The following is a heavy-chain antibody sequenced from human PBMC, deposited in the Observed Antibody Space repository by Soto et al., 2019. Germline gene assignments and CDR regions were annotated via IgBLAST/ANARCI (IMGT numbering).Heavy chain of an antibody. CDR1: GDSISSGGYY. CDR3: ARDARGSGVRVDY. Sequence: QVQLQESGPGLVKPSQTLSLTCTVSGDSISSGGYYWSWIRQRPGQGLEWVGAAYYSGASYYNPSIKSRVSISVDTSKNQFSLTLSPVTAADTAIYFCARDARGSGVRVDYWGQGTLVTVSS. CDR2: AYYSGAS. J-gene: IGHJ4*02. D-gene: IGHD3-10*01. V-gene: IGHV4-31*03.